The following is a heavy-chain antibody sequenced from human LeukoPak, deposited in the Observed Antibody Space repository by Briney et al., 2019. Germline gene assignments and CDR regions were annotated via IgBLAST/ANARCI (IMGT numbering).Heavy chain of an antibody. D-gene: IGHD3-22*01. CDR3: ARDRYYYDSSGYSNWFDP. J-gene: IGHJ5*02. CDR1: GGSISRYY. V-gene: IGHV4-59*01. CDR2: IYCSGST. Sequence: NPSETLSLTCTVSGGSISRYYWSWIRQPPGKGLEWIGYIYCSGSTNYNPSLKSRVTISVDTSKNQFSLKLSSVTAADTAVYYCARDRYYYDSSGYSNWFDPWGQGTLVTVSS.